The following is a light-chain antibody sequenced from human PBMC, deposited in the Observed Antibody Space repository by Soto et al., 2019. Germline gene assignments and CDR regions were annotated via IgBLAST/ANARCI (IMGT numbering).Light chain of an antibody. CDR2: EAS. CDR1: QDIKNY. V-gene: IGKV1-33*01. J-gene: IGKJ4*01. CDR3: QQCDDFIT. Sequence: DIQMTQSPSSQSASVGDRVNITCRASQDIKNYLNWYQQKPGKAPKLLIYEASNLETGVPSRFSGSGSGRSFTINISSLQPEDLATYYCQQCDDFITFGGGTRIEIK.